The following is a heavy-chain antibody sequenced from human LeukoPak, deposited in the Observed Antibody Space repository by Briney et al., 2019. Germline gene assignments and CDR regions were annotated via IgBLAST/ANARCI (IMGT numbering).Heavy chain of an antibody. CDR3: ARASLAVAGVEDYFDY. CDR2: IKQDGSEK. D-gene: IGHD6-19*01. J-gene: IGHJ4*02. V-gene: IGHV3-7*01. CDR1: GFTFSSYW. Sequence: GGSLRLSCAASGFTFSSYWMSWVRQAPGKGLEWVANIKQDGSEKDYVDSVKGRFTISRDNAKNSLYLQMNSLRAEDTAVYYCARASLAVAGVEDYFDYWGQGTLVTVSS.